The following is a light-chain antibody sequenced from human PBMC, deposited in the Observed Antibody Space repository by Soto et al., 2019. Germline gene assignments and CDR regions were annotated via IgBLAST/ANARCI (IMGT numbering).Light chain of an antibody. J-gene: IGKJ2*01. Sequence: EIVLTQSPATLSLSPGERATLSCRASQSFRSYLAWYHQKPGQAPRLLIYDASNRATGIPARFSGSGSGTDFTLTISSLEPEDFAVYYCQQRSNWPPDTFGQGNKLEIK. CDR1: QSFRSY. CDR2: DAS. V-gene: IGKV3-11*01. CDR3: QQRSNWPPDT.